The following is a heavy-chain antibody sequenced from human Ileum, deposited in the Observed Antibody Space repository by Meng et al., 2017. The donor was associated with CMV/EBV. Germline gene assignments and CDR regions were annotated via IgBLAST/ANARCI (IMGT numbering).Heavy chain of an antibody. Sequence: SETLSLTCTVSGGSISSSSYYWGWIRQPPGKGLEWIGSIYYSGSTYYNPSLKSRVTISVDTSKNQFSLKLSSVTAADTAVYYCARGVSHYYYYYGVDVWGQGTTVTVSS. CDR3: ARGVSHYYYYYGVDV. V-gene: IGHV4-39*07. J-gene: IGHJ6*02. CDR2: IYYSGST. CDR1: GGSISSSSYY. D-gene: IGHD2-8*01.